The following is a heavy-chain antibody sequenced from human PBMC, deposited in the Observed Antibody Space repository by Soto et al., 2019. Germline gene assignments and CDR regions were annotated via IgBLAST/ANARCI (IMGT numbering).Heavy chain of an antibody. CDR2: IGTAGDT. J-gene: IGHJ6*02. CDR3: ARVRPPRVVRGSGYYSGMDV. D-gene: IGHD3-10*01. Sequence: PWGSLSLSCAASGFTFSSYDMHWVRQATGKGLEWVAAIGTAGDTYYPGSVKGRFTISRENAKNSLYLQMNSLRAGDTAVYYCARVRPPRVVRGSGYYSGMDVWGQGTTVTVSS. CDR1: GFTFSSYD. V-gene: IGHV3-13*01.